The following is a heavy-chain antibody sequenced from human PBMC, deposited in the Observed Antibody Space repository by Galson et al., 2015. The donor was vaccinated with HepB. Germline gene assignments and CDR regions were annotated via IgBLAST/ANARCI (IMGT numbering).Heavy chain of an antibody. Sequence: SLRLSCAVSGFTLSSYAMSWVRQAPGKGLEWVSAISGSGGSTYYADSVKGRFTISRDNSKNTLYLQMNSLRAEDTAVYYCAKCNSFYYYYMDVWGKGTTVTVSS. J-gene: IGHJ6*03. CDR2: ISGSGGST. V-gene: IGHV3-23*01. CDR1: GFTLSSYA. CDR3: AKCNSFYYYYMDV.